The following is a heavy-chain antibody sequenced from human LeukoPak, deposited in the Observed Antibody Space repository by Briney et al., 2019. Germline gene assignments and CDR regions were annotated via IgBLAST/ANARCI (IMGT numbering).Heavy chain of an antibody. CDR3: ARVVTAMFDY. CDR2: INPNSGGT. Sequence: GASVKVSCKASGYTFTRYYMHWVRQAPGQGLEWMGRINPNSGGTNYAQKSQGRVTMTRDTSISTAYMELGRLRSDDTAVYYCARVVTAMFDYWGQGTLVTVSS. D-gene: IGHD2-21*02. J-gene: IGHJ4*02. V-gene: IGHV1-2*06. CDR1: GYTFTRYY.